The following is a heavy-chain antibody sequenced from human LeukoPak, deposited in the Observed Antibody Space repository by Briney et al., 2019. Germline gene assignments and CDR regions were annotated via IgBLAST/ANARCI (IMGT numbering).Heavy chain of an antibody. Sequence: SETLSLTCAVYGGSFSGYYWSWIRQPPGKGLEWIGEINHSGSTNYNPSLKSRVTISVDTSKNQFSLKLSSVTAADTAVYYCARDRKITIFGVVMYYYYGMDLWGQGTTVTVSS. J-gene: IGHJ6*02. D-gene: IGHD3-3*01. V-gene: IGHV4-34*01. CDR1: GGSFSGYY. CDR2: INHSGST. CDR3: ARDRKITIFGVVMYYYYGMDL.